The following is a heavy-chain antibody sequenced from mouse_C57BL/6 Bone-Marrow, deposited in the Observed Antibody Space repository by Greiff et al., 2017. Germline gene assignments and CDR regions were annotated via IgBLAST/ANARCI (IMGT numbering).Heavy chain of an antibody. CDR2: IWTGGGN. V-gene: IGHV2-9-1*01. D-gene: IGHD2-3*01. J-gene: IGHJ4*01. Sequence: VKLMESGPGLVAPSQSLSITCTVSGFSLTSYAISWVRQPPGKGLEWLGVIWTGGGNNYNSALKSRLSISKENSKSQVFLKMNSLHTDDTARYYCARNLGWLLRDAMDYWGPGTTVTVSS. CDR1: GFSLTSYA. CDR3: ARNLGWLLRDAMDY.